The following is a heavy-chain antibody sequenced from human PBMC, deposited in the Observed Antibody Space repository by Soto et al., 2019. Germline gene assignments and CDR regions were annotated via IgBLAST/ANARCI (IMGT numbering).Heavy chain of an antibody. CDR2: INPNSGGT. CDR3: ARAPRQLQSLGY. V-gene: IGHV1-2*02. J-gene: IGHJ4*02. Sequence: ASVKVSCKASGYTFTGYYMHWLRQSPGQGLEWMGWINPNSGGTNYAQKFQGRVTMTRDTSISTAYMELSRLRSDDTAVYYCARAPRQLQSLGYWGQGTLVTVSS. D-gene: IGHD1-26*01. CDR1: GYTFTGYY.